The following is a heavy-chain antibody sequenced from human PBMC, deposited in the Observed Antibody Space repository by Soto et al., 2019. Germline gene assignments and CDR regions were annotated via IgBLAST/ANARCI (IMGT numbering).Heavy chain of an antibody. V-gene: IGHV3-21*01. D-gene: IGHD3-3*01. J-gene: IGHJ4*02. Sequence: GGSLRLSCAASGFTFSSYSMNWVRQAPGKGLEWVSSISSSSSYIYYADSVKGRFTISRDNAKNSPYLQMNSLRAEDTAVYYCESKDRITIFGDFDYWGQGTLVTVSS. CDR3: ESKDRITIFGDFDY. CDR1: GFTFSSYS. CDR2: ISSSSSYI.